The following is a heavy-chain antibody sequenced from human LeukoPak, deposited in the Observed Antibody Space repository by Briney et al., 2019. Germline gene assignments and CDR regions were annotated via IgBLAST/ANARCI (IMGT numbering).Heavy chain of an antibody. CDR3: ARGVATIMS. D-gene: IGHD5-12*01. CDR1: GFTFSNYW. V-gene: IGHV3-74*01. Sequence: GGSLRPSCAASGFTFSNYWMHWVRQAPGKGLVWVSRIDSDGSSTNYADSVKGRFTISRDNAKNTLYLQMNSLRDEDTAVYYCARGVATIMSWGQGTLVTVSS. J-gene: IGHJ4*02. CDR2: IDSDGSST.